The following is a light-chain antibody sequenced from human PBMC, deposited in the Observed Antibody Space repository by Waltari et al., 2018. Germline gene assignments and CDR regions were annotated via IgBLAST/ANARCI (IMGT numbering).Light chain of an antibody. Sequence: EIVLTQSPGTLSLSLGERATVSCRASQSVSRALAWYQQKRGHAPRLLIYGASPRATGIPDRFSGSGSGTDFSLTISRLEPDDFAIYYCQHYLRLPVTFGQGTTVEI. CDR3: QHYLRLPVT. CDR2: GAS. J-gene: IGKJ1*01. V-gene: IGKV3-20*01. CDR1: QSVSRA.